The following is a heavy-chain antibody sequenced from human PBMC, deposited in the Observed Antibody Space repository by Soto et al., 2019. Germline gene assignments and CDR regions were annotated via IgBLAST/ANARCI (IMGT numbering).Heavy chain of an antibody. CDR1: GGSISSYY. J-gene: IGHJ6*02. CDR2: IYYSGST. V-gene: IGHV4-59*01. Sequence: SSETLSLTCTVSGGSISSYYWSWIRQPPGKGLEWIGYIYYSGSTNYNPSLKSRVTISVDTSKNQFSLKLSSVTAADTAVYYCARDREGSDVWGQGTTVTVSS. D-gene: IGHD1-26*01. CDR3: ARDREGSDV.